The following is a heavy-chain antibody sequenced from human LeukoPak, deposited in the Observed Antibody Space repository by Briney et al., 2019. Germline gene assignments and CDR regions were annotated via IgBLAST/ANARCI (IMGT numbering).Heavy chain of an antibody. CDR2: IYSGGST. V-gene: IGHV3-53*01. CDR1: GFTVSSNY. CDR3: AKTARWTAAAVDY. D-gene: IGHD6-13*01. J-gene: IGHJ4*02. Sequence: PGGSLRLSCAASGFTVSSNYMSWVRQAPGKGLEWVSVIYSGGSTYYADSVKGRFTISRDNSKNTLYLQMNSLRAEDTAVYYCAKTARWTAAAVDYWGQGTLVTVSS.